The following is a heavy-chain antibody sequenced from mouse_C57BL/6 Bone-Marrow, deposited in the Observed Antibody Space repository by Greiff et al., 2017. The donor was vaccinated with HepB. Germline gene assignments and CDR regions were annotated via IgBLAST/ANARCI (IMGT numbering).Heavy chain of an antibody. CDR1: GYTFTDYE. Sequence: QVQLKESGAELVRPGASVTLSCKASGYTFTDYEMPWVTQTPVHGLEWIGAIDPETGGTAYNQKFKGKAILTADKSSSTAYMELRSLTSEDSAVYYCTREGIYYGNYGDWGQGTTLTVSS. CDR2: IDPETGGT. CDR3: TREGIYYGNYGD. D-gene: IGHD2-1*01. V-gene: IGHV1-15*01. J-gene: IGHJ2*01.